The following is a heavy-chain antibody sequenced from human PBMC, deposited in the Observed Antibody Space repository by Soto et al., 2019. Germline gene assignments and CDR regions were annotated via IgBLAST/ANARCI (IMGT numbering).Heavy chain of an antibody. D-gene: IGHD1-26*01. J-gene: IGHJ6*02. Sequence: GGSLRLSCAASGFTFSSYAMHWVRQAPGKGLEWVAVISYDGSNKYYADSVKGRFTISRDNSKNTLYLQMNSLRAEDTAVYYCARGGGPMDVWGQGTTVTVSS. CDR1: GFTFSSYA. CDR2: ISYDGSNK. CDR3: ARGGGPMDV. V-gene: IGHV3-30-3*01.